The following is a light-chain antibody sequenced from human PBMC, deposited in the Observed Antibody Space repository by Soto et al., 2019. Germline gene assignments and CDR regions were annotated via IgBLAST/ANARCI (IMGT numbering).Light chain of an antibody. CDR1: QILLSSSNNKNY. CDR2: WAS. Sequence: DIVMTQSPDSLAVSLGERATINCKSSQILLSSSNNKNYLAWYQQKPGRHPKLLIYWASTRESGVPERYSGRGSPTECALTNSSLQDENVAVSYSQPYSQTPPVFGEGKKVEI. V-gene: IGKV4-1*01. CDR3: QPYSQTPPV. J-gene: IGKJ1*01.